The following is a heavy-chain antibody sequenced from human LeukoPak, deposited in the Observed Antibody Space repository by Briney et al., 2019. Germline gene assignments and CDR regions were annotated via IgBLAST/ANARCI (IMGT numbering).Heavy chain of an antibody. CDR3: AKGGTPMVADS. V-gene: IGHV4-61*01. CDR2: IYYSGST. CDR1: GGSVSSSSYY. D-gene: IGHD5-18*01. J-gene: IGHJ5*01. Sequence: PSETLSLTCTVSGGSVSSSSYYWSWIRQPPGKGLEWIGYIYYSGSTNYNPSLKHRVTISVDTSKNQFSLKLSSVTAADTAVYYCAKGGTPMVADSWGQGTLVTVSS.